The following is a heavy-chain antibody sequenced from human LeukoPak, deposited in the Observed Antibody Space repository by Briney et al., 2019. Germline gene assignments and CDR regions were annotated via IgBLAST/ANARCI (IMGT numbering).Heavy chain of an antibody. CDR3: ARARGDYDSSGSDFDY. Sequence: PSETLSLTCTVSGGSISSYYWSWIRQPPGKGLEWIGYIYYSGSTNYNPSLKSRVTISVDTSKNQFSLKLSSVTAADTAVYYCARARGDYDSSGSDFDYWGQGTLVTFSS. CDR1: GGSISSYY. V-gene: IGHV4-59*01. D-gene: IGHD3-22*01. J-gene: IGHJ4*02. CDR2: IYYSGST.